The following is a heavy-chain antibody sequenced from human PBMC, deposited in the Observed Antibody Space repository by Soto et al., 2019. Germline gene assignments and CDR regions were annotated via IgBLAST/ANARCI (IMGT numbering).Heavy chain of an antibody. CDR1: GGSISSYA. CDR2: IYYSGST. CDR3: ARVGGVPSSSPGVAY. D-gene: IGHD6-13*01. Sequence: SETLSLTCTVSGGSISSYAWSWIRQPPGKGLEWIGYIYYSGSTNYNPSLKSRVTISVDTSKNQFSLKLSSVTAADTAVYYCARVGGVPSSSPGVAYWGQGILVTVSS. J-gene: IGHJ4*02. V-gene: IGHV4-59*01.